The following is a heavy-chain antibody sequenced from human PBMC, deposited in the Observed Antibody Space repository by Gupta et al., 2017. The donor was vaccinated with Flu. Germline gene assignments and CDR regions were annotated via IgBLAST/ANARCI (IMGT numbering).Heavy chain of an antibody. J-gene: IGHJ3*02. V-gene: IGHV3-49*03. CDR2: IRSKAYGGTT. CDR1: GFTLGDYA. Sequence: EVKLVESGGGLVQPGRSLRLSCTASGFTLGDYAMSGLSLAQGKGLGWVGFIRSKAYGGTTEYAASVKGRFTISRDDSKSIAYLQMNSLKAEDTAVYYCTRVSYDFWSGSNDAFDIWGQGTMVTVSS. CDR3: TRVSYDFWSGSNDAFDI. D-gene: IGHD3-3*01.